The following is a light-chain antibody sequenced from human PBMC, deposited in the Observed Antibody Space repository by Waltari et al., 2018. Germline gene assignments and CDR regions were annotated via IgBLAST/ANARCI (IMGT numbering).Light chain of an antibody. CDR2: YDN. CDR3: QVWDANTDPGV. V-gene: IGLV3-21*01. Sequence: SYVLTQPPSVSVAPGATASITCGGNNIESKCVKWYRQRPGQAPVVVISYDNDRAAGIPERFSGSNSGNTATLTISRVEAGDEADYYCQVWDANTDPGVFGTGTEVTVL. J-gene: IGLJ1*01. CDR1: NIESKC.